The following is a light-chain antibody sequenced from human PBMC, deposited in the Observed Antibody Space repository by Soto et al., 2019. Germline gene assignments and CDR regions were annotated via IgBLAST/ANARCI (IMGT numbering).Light chain of an antibody. CDR1: SSDVGGYDY. J-gene: IGLJ3*02. Sequence: QSVLTQPRSVSGSPGQSVTISCTGTSSDVGGYDYVSWYQQHPGKAPKVMIFDVTKRPSGVPGRFSGSKSGNTASLTISGLQAEDEADYYCAAWDDSLNGPVFGGGTKVTVL. CDR2: DVT. V-gene: IGLV2-11*01. CDR3: AAWDDSLNGPV.